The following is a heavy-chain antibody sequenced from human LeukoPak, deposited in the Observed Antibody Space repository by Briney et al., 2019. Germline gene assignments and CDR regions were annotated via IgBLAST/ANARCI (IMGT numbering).Heavy chain of an antibody. CDR1: GYTFTSYG. V-gene: IGHV1-18*01. J-gene: IGHJ4*02. CDR2: ISAYNGNT. CDR3: ARDFLGVAVAGNFDY. D-gene: IGHD6-19*01. Sequence: ASVKVPCKASGYTFTSYGISWVRQAPGQGLEWMGWISAYNGNTNYAQKLQGRVTMTTDTSTSTAYMELRSLRSDDTAVYYCARDFLGVAVAGNFDYWGQGTLVTVSS.